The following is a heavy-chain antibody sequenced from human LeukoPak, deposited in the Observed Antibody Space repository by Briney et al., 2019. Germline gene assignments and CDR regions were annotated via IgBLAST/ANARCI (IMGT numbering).Heavy chain of an antibody. CDR1: EYTFTAYY. D-gene: IGHD6-6*01. Sequence: ASVKVSCKASEYTFTAYYIHWVRQAPGQGLEWTGWINPNSGGTNYVHQFQGRVTMTRDTSISTAYMELSGLRSDDTAVYYCARYSKSSVNIDYWGQGTLVTVSS. V-gene: IGHV1-2*02. CDR3: ARYSKSSVNIDY. CDR2: INPNSGGT. J-gene: IGHJ4*02.